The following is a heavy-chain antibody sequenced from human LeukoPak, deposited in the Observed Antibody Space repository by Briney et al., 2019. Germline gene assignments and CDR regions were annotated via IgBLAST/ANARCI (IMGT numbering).Heavy chain of an antibody. D-gene: IGHD3-10*01. J-gene: IGHJ6*03. V-gene: IGHV3-23*01. CDR2: ISGSGGST. CDR3: AKAEAGPNYYYGSGSYYNEMDYYYYYMDV. Sequence: ETLSLTCTVSGGSISSSSYYWGWIRQPPGKGLEWVSAISGSGGSTYYADSMKGRFTISRDNSKNTLYLQMNSLRAEDTAVYYCAKAEAGPNYYYGSGSYYNEMDYYYYYMDVWGKGTTVTVSS. CDR1: GGSISSSSYY.